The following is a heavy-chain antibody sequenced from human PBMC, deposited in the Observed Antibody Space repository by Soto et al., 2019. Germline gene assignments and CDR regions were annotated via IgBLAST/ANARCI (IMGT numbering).Heavy chain of an antibody. D-gene: IGHD6-13*01. CDR3: AREGQPAAGTNPHN. Sequence: PVGSLRLSCAASGFNFSSYAMHWVRQAPGKGLEWVAVISYDGGKKYYADSVKGRFTISRDNSKNTLYVEMNSLSAEDTAVYYCAREGQPAAGTNPHNSGQGTLVTVSS. V-gene: IGHV3-30*04. CDR1: GFNFSSYA. J-gene: IGHJ4*02. CDR2: ISYDGGKK.